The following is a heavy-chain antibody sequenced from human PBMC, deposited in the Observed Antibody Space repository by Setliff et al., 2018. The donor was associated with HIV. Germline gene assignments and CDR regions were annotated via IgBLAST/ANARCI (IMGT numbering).Heavy chain of an antibody. D-gene: IGHD3-22*01. J-gene: IGHJ4*02. Sequence: SETLSLTCSVSGGSISNHYWSWIRQPPGKGLEWIGYIYYSGSTNYNPSLKSRVIISLDKSKNQFSLKLTSVTAADTAVYYCARGTYYYETSGYHYDKTWAGTCFDYWGQGTLVTVSS. CDR3: ARGTYYYETSGYHYDKTWAGTCFDY. CDR1: GGSISNHY. V-gene: IGHV4-59*11. CDR2: IYYSGST.